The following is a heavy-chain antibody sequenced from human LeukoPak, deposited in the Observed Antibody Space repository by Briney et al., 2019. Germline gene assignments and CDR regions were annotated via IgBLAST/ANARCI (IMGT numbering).Heavy chain of an antibody. CDR1: GFSMNIYY. CDR3: ARHVWLQPFDY. Sequence: SETLSLTCSVSGFSMNIYYWSWIRQSPGKGLEWIGYIYYSGSTNYNPSLKSRVTISVDTSKNQFSVKLSSVTAADTAVYYCARHVWLQPFDYWGQGTLVTVSS. D-gene: IGHD3-9*01. CDR2: IYYSGST. J-gene: IGHJ4*02. V-gene: IGHV4-59*08.